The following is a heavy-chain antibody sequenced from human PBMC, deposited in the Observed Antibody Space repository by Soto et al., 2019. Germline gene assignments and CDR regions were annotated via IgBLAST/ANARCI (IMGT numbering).Heavy chain of an antibody. Sequence: QVQLVQSGAEVKKPGASVKVSCKASGYTFTGYYVHWVRQAPGQGLQWMGRINPNSGGTTYAQNLPGRVSMTRARSISTAYMELSRLTSEDTAVYYCGRDTGNYYGSGSYYRSWGQGTLVTVAS. CDR3: GRDTGNYYGSGSYYRS. J-gene: IGHJ5*02. V-gene: IGHV1-2*06. CDR2: INPNSGGT. D-gene: IGHD3-10*01. CDR1: GYTFTGYY.